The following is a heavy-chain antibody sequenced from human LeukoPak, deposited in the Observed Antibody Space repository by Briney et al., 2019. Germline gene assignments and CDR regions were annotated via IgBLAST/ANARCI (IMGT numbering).Heavy chain of an antibody. V-gene: IGHV3-30*03. Sequence: GGSLRLSCEASGFTFTTYSMTWVRQAPGKGLEWVAVISYDGSNKYYADSVKGRFTISRDNSKNTLYLQMNSLRAEDTAVYYCARDSRIAAALYYYYMDVWGKGTTVTVSS. CDR1: GFTFTTYS. J-gene: IGHJ6*03. CDR2: ISYDGSNK. CDR3: ARDSRIAAALYYYYMDV. D-gene: IGHD6-13*01.